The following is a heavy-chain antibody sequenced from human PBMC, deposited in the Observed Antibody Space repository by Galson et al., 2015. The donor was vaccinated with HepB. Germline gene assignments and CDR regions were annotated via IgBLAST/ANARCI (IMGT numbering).Heavy chain of an antibody. CDR1: GFTFGDCA. V-gene: IGHV3-49*04. D-gene: IGHD5-18*01. CDR3: TRGGRGYSNGHPDY. Sequence: SLRLSCAASGFTFGDCAMTWVRQAPGKGLEWVGFIRSNAYGEITEYAASVKGRFTISRDDSKSIAYLQRNSLKTEDTADYYCTRGGRGYSNGHPDYWGQGTLVTVSS. CDR2: IRSNAYGEIT. J-gene: IGHJ4*02.